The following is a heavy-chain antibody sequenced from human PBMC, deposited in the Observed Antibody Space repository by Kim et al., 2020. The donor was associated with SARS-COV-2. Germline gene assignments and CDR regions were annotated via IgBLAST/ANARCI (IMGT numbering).Heavy chain of an antibody. J-gene: IGHJ3*02. CDR2: K. V-gene: IGHV3-33*01. Sequence: KYYADSVKGRFTISRDNSKNTLYLQMNSLRAEDTAVYYCCGLLGPDAFDIWGQGTMVTVSS. CDR3: CGLLGPDAFDI. D-gene: IGHD3-16*01.